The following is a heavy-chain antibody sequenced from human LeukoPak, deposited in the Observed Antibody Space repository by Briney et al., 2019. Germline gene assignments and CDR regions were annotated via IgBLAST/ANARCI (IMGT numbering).Heavy chain of an antibody. Sequence: ASVKVSCKASGYTFTSYGISWVRQAPGQGLEWMGGIIPIFGTANYAQKFQGRVTITADESTSTAYMELSSLRSEDTAVYYCARDLNYYDSSGYYYFFDYWGQGTLVTVSS. CDR1: GYTFTSYG. CDR3: ARDLNYYDSSGYYYFFDY. D-gene: IGHD3-22*01. V-gene: IGHV1-69*13. CDR2: IIPIFGTA. J-gene: IGHJ4*02.